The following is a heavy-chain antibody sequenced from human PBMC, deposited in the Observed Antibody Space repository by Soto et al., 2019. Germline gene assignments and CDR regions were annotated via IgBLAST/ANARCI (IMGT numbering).Heavy chain of an antibody. CDR1: GYTLTNYA. CDR3: TRDLNGGNPFDY. CDR2: IDPGSGKA. J-gene: IGHJ4*02. V-gene: IGHV1-3*01. Sequence: ASVKVSCKPSGYTLTNYAIHWVRQAAGQGLEWLAWIDPGSGKATYSQKVQGRLILSRDNSASTFYMDLTSLTSEDTAVYFCTRDLNGGNPFDYWGQGALVTRLL. D-gene: IGHD2-8*01.